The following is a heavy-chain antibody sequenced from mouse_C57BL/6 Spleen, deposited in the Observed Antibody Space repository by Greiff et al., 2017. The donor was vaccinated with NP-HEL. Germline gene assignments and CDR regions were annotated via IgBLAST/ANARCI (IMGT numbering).Heavy chain of an antibody. V-gene: IGHV1-82*01. CDR1: GYAFSSSW. J-gene: IGHJ2*01. D-gene: IGHD1-1*01. Sequence: QVQLQQSGPELVKPGASVKISCKASGYAFSSSWMNWVKQRPGKGLEWIGRIYPGDGDTNYNGKFKGKATLTADKSSSTAYMQLSSLTSEDSAVYFCARVGNYYGSSPLDYWGQCTTLTVSS. CDR2: IYPGDGDT. CDR3: ARVGNYYGSSPLDY.